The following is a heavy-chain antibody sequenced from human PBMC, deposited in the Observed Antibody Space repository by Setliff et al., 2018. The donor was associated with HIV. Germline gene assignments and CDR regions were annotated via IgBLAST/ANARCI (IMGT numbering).Heavy chain of an antibody. CDR2: IFGSGIT. J-gene: IGHJ6*03. V-gene: IGHV4-31*09. Sequence: PSETLSLTCTLSGFSISSDGFYWNWIRQRPGKGLEWIGYIFGSGITYYNPSLKSRLRISVDTSKNQFSLKLSSVTAADTAVYYCNIYYYYYMDVWGKGTTVTVSS. CDR1: GFSISSDGFY. CDR3: NIYYYYYMDV.